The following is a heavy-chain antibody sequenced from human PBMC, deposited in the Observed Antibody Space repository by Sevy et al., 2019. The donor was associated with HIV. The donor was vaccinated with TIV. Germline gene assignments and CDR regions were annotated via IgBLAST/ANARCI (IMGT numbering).Heavy chain of an antibody. J-gene: IGHJ4*02. D-gene: IGHD6-19*01. CDR1: GFTVNDKY. Sequence: GGSLRLSCAISGFTVNDKYIIWVRQAPGKGLEWVSVIFSSGSTYYADSAKGRFTISSDKSKNTVDLQMNSVRAEDTAVYYCVSLFLSYRSGWSYFDYWGQGTLVTVSS. CDR2: IFSSGST. CDR3: VSLFLSYRSGWSYFDY. V-gene: IGHV3-66*02.